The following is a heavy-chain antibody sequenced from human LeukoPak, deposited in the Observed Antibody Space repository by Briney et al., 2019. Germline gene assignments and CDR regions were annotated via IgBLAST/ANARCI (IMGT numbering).Heavy chain of an antibody. J-gene: IGHJ4*02. CDR1: GGSFSGYY. CDR3: ARGRPLDY. Sequence: SETLSLTCAVYGGSFSGYYWSWIRQPPGKGLEWIGEINHSGSTNYNPSLKSRVTISVDTSKNQFSLKLSSVTAADTAVYYCARGRPLDYWGQGTLVTVSS. CDR2: INHSGST. V-gene: IGHV4-34*01.